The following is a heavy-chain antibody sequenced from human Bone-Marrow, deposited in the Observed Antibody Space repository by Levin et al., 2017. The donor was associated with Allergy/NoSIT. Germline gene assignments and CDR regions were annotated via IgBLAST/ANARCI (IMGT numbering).Heavy chain of an antibody. J-gene: IGHJ3*01. D-gene: IGHD5-18*01. CDR1: GFTFSSYW. Sequence: GGSLRLSCAASGFTFSSYWMHWVRQAPGKGLVWVSGITSEGSTTRYADSVKGRFTISRDNAKNTLYLQMDSLRAEDTAVYFCTSLTSMVLQSAFDLWGQGTVVTVAS. V-gene: IGHV3-74*01. CDR3: TSLTSMVLQSAFDL. CDR2: ITSEGSTT.